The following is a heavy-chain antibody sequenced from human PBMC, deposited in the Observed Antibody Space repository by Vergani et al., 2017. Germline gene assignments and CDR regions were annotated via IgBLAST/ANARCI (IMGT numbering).Heavy chain of an antibody. Sequence: EVQLVQSGAEVKKPGESLKISCQISGYSFTNYWIGWVRQMPGKGLEWMGIIHPADSDTRYSPSFQGQVTISVDKSISTAYLQRGSLRASDSAMYYCARLHGGDSGGSKYFNYWGQGTLVTVSS. J-gene: IGHJ4*02. CDR2: IHPADSDT. V-gene: IGHV5-51*01. D-gene: IGHD2-15*01. CDR1: GYSFTNYW. CDR3: ARLHGGDSGGSKYFNY.